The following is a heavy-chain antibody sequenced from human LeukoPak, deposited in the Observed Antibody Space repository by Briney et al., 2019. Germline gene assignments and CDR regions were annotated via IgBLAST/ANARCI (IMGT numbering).Heavy chain of an antibody. CDR3: ARPPSDNLLTGSLYYFDN. V-gene: IGHV3-23*01. CDR1: GFSFSSCA. Sequence: GGSLRLSCAAPGFSFSSCAMSWVRQAPGKGLEWVSGISGSGDSTDYADSVKGRFPISRDNSKNTLYLQINSLRAEDTAVYYCARPPSDNLLTGSLYYFDNWGQGTLVTVSS. D-gene: IGHD3-9*01. J-gene: IGHJ4*02. CDR2: ISGSGDST.